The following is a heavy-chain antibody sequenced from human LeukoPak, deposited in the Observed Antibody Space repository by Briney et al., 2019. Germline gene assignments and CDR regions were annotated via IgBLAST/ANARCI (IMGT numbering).Heavy chain of an antibody. CDR3: AKSAGWNYYQYGMDV. V-gene: IGHV3-30*18. CDR2: ISYDGGYE. J-gene: IGHJ6*02. D-gene: IGHD6-19*01. CDR1: GFTFSNFG. Sequence: GGSLRLSCAASGFTFSNFGLHWVRQAPGKGLQWVSVISYDGGYEYYADSVKGRFTISRDNSKNTLYMQMNSLRAEDTAVYYCAKSAGWNYYQYGMDVWGQGTTVIVSS.